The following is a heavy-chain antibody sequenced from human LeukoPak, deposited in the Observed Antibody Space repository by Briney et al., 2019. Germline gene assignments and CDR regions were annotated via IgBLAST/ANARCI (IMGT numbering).Heavy chain of an antibody. Sequence: PGRSLRLSCAASEFTFTGYAMHWVRQTPGKGLEWVAGISEDGINQYYADSVKGRFTISRDNSNNTLFLHMNSLRPEDTAVYYCARDRETTSSGTFDYWGQGTLVTVSS. CDR2: ISEDGINQ. CDR3: ARDRETTSSGTFDY. J-gene: IGHJ4*02. V-gene: IGHV3-30*03. CDR1: EFTFTGYA. D-gene: IGHD1-14*01.